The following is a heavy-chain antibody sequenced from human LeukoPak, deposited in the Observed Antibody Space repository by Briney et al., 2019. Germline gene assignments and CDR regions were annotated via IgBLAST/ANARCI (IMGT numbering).Heavy chain of an antibody. CDR3: ARSNQADDY. Sequence: GRSLRLSCAASGFTFSSYWMHWVRQVPGKGLVWVARIDPGGSSITYADSVKGRFTISRDNAKNTLYLQMDSLRAEDTGVYYCARSNQADDYWGQGTLVTVSS. D-gene: IGHD1-14*01. J-gene: IGHJ4*02. CDR1: GFTFSSYW. V-gene: IGHV3-74*01. CDR2: IDPGGSSI.